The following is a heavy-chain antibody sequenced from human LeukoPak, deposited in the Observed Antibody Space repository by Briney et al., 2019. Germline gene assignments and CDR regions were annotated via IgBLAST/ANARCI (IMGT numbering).Heavy chain of an antibody. J-gene: IGHJ4*02. V-gene: IGHV4-59*08. CDR2: VYYSGTT. D-gene: IGHD5-18*01. CDR1: GGSISSYY. Sequence: SETLSLTCTVSGGSISSYYWSWIRQPPGKGLEWIGYVYYSGTTNYNPSLKSRVTISVDTSKNQFSLKLSSVTAADTAVYYCGGSFMVTPWFFYYWGQGTLVTVSS. CDR3: GGSFMVTPWFFYY.